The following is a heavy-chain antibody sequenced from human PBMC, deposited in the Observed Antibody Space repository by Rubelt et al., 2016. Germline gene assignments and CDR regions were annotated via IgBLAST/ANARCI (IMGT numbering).Heavy chain of an antibody. D-gene: IGHD3-22*01. Sequence: QVQLQESGPGLVKPSETLSLTCTVSGYSISSGYYWGWIRQPPGKGLEWIGSIHHSGSTYYNPSLKSRVTIAVDTSKNQFALKLSSVTAADTAVYYCARDSYDSSGYGDYWGQGTLVTVSS. CDR1: GYSISSGYY. CDR3: ARDSYDSSGYGDY. V-gene: IGHV4-38-2*02. J-gene: IGHJ4*02. CDR2: IHHSGST.